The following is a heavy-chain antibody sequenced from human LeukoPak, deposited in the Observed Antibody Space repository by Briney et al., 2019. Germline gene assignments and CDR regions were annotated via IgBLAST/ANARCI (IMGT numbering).Heavy chain of an antibody. CDR1: GGSISSYY. CDR2: IYYSGST. D-gene: IGHD2-15*01. CDR3: ARNLYCSGGSCYDAFDI. J-gene: IGHJ3*02. Sequence: PSETLSLTCTVSGGSISSYYWSWIRQPPGKGLEWIGYIYYSGSTNYNPSLKSRVTISVDTSKSQFSLKLSSVTAADTAVYYCARNLYCSGGSCYDAFDIWGQGTMVTVSS. V-gene: IGHV4-59*01.